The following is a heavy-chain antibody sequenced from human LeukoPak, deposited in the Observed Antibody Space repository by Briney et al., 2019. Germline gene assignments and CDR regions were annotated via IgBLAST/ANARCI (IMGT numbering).Heavy chain of an antibody. CDR1: GGSFSGYY. Sequence: SETLSLTCAVYGGSFSGYYWSWIRQPPGKGLEWIGEINHSGSTNYNPSLKSRVTISVDTSKNQFSLKLSSVTAADTAVYYCARGTRCWLRHAPLDYWGQGTLVTVSS. CDR2: INHSGST. J-gene: IGHJ4*02. D-gene: IGHD5-12*01. CDR3: ARGTRCWLRHAPLDY. V-gene: IGHV4-34*01.